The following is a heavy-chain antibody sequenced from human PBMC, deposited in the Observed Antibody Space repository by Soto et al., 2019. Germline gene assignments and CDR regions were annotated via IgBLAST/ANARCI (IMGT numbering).Heavy chain of an antibody. CDR3: VRQGFGRLQGLVDV. CDR1: DDSSSNYK. Sequence: SETLSLTCTVSDDSSSNYKWSWIRQPPGRRLEWIGYIDSNGGTSYNPSLQSRVTISIDTSTKQFFLKLSSVTAADTAVYYCVRQGFGRLQGLVDVWGQGTTVTVS. D-gene: IGHD3-10*01. J-gene: IGHJ6*02. CDR2: IDSNGGT. V-gene: IGHV4-59*08.